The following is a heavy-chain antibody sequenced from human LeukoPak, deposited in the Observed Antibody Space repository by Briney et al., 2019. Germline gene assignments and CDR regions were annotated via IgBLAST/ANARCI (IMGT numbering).Heavy chain of an antibody. Sequence: CAASGFNITXNXXNXVXQAPGXXLEWVAIIYSGGFTYYRDSVKGRFTIYRDNSKNTVYLQMNSLRVEDTAVYYCAREGMGYFDSWGQGTLVTVSS. CDR3: AREGMGYFDS. CDR1: GFNITXNX. J-gene: IGHJ4*02. CDR2: IYSGGFT. D-gene: IGHD5-24*01. V-gene: IGHV3-66*01.